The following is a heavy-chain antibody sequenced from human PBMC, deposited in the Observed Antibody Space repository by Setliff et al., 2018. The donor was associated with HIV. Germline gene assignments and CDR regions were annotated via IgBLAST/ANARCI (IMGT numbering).Heavy chain of an antibody. CDR2: IYYSGST. CDR1: GGSISSSNYY. V-gene: IGHV4-39*01. CDR3: ARGVLITKRVTQTGGYYYYTDV. D-gene: IGHD2-21*02. J-gene: IGHJ6*03. Sequence: PSETLSLTCTVSGGSISSSNYYWGWIRQPPGKGLEWIGSIYYSGSTNYNPSLKSRVTISVDTSKNQFSLKLRSVTAADTAVYYCARGVLITKRVTQTGGYYYYTDVWGKGTTVTVSS.